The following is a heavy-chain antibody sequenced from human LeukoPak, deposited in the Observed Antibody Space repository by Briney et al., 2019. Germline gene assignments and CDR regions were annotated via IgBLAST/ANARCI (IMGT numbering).Heavy chain of an antibody. V-gene: IGHV1-18*01. D-gene: IGHD3-9*01. CDR3: ARVGGRGPVGNYDILTGYYNYYYYMDV. CDR2: ISAYNGNT. CDR1: GYTFTSYG. Sequence: ASVKVSCKASGYTFTSYGISWVRQAPGQGLEWMGWISAYNGNTNYAQKLQGRVTMTTDTSTSTAYMELRSLRPDDTAVYYCARVGGRGPVGNYDILTGYYNYYYYMDVWGKGTTVTVSS. J-gene: IGHJ6*03.